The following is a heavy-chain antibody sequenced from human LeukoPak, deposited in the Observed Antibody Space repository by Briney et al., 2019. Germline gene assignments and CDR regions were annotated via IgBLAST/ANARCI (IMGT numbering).Heavy chain of an antibody. CDR2: INPNSGGT. D-gene: IGHD3-10*01. CDR3: ARVNSGTYYLYYYYYMDV. V-gene: IGHV1-2*02. Sequence: ASVKVSCKASGYTFTGYYMHWVRQAPGQGLEWMGWINPNSGGTDYVQKFQGRVTMTTDTSTNTAYMELRSLRSDDTAVYYCARVNSGTYYLYYYYYMDVWGKGTTVTISS. CDR1: GYTFTGYY. J-gene: IGHJ6*03.